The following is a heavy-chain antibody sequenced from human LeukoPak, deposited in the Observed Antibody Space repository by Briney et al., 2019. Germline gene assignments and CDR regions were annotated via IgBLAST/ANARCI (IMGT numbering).Heavy chain of an antibody. CDR3: ARGTFDS. J-gene: IGHJ4*02. V-gene: IGHV3-48*03. Sequence: GGSLRLSCAASGFTFSSYEISWVRQAPGKGLEWVSDISSSGSTIYYTYSLNGRFTISRDNAKNSLYMQMNSMSAEDTAVYYCARGTFDSWGQGTLVTVSS. CDR2: ISSSGSTI. CDR1: GFTFSSYE. D-gene: IGHD1-1*01.